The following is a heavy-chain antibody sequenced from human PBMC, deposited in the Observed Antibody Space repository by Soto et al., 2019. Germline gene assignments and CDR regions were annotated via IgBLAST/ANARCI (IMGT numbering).Heavy chain of an antibody. CDR3: ARHGSGWYYNGIDV. CDR1: GYSFNTYW. D-gene: IGHD6-19*01. V-gene: IGHV5-10-1*01. CDR2: IDPSDSYT. J-gene: IGHJ6*02. Sequence: GESLKISWKGSGYSFNTYWISWVRQMPGKGLELMGRIDPSDSYTNYSPSFQGHVTISADKSISTAYLQWSSLKSSDTAIYYCARHGSGWYYNGIDVCGQGTTVTVSS.